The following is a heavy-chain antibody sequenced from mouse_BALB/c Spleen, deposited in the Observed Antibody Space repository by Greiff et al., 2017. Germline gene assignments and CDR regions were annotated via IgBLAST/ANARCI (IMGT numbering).Heavy chain of an antibody. CDR1: GYTFTSYT. J-gene: IGHJ1*01. Sequence: QVQLQQSAAELARPGASVKMSCKASGYTFTSYTMHWVKQRPGQGLEWIGYINPSSGYTEYNQKFKDKTTLTADKSSSTAYMQLSSLTSEDSAVYYCARTYYDYWYFDVWGAGTTVTVSS. V-gene: IGHV1-4*02. D-gene: IGHD2-4*01. CDR2: INPSSGYT. CDR3: ARTYYDYWYFDV.